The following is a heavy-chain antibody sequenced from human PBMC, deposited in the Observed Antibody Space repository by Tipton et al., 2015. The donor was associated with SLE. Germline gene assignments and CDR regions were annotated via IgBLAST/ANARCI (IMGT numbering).Heavy chain of an antibody. CDR2: ISYDGSNK. CDR1: GFTFSSYG. V-gene: IGHV3-30*18. Sequence: SLRLSCAASGFTFSSYGMHWVRQAPGKGLEWVALISYDGSNKYYADSVKGRFTISRDNSKNTLYLQMNSLRAEDTAVYYCAKHYGSGIPRNYDYWGQGTLVTVSS. J-gene: IGHJ4*02. D-gene: IGHD3-10*01. CDR3: AKHYGSGIPRNYDY.